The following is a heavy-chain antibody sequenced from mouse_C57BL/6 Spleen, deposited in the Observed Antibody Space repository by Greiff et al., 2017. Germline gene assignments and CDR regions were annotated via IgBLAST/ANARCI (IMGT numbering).Heavy chain of an antibody. J-gene: IGHJ3*01. D-gene: IGHD1-2*01. CDR2: IYPGSGST. V-gene: IGHV1-55*01. CDR3: ARRVEYGEGFAY. Sequence: QVQLQQPGAELVKPGASVKMSCKASGYTFTSYWITWVKQRPGQGLEWIGDIYPGSGSTNYNEKFKSKATLTVDTSSSTAYMQLSSLTSEDSAVYYCARRVEYGEGFAYWGQGTLVTVSA. CDR1: GYTFTSYW.